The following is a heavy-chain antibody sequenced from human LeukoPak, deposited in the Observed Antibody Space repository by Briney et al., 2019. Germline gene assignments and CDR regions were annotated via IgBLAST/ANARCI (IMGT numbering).Heavy chain of an antibody. J-gene: IGHJ4*02. D-gene: IGHD6-13*01. CDR1: GFTFSSYA. CDR3: ARTIAAAGTGGLDY. CDR2: ISYDGSNK. Sequence: GGSLRLSCAASGFTFSSYAMHWVRQAPGKGLEWVAVISYDGSNKYYADSVKGRFTISRDNSKNTLYLQMNSLRAEDTAVYYCARTIAAAGTGGLDYWGQGTLVTVSS. V-gene: IGHV3-30-3*01.